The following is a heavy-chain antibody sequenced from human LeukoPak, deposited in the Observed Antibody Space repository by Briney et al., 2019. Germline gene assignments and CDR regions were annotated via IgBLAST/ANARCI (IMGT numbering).Heavy chain of an antibody. Sequence: GGSLRLSCAGSGFTFRDYSMNWVRQAPGTGLEWVSYISSDNSVLYYANSVRGRFTISRDSAKNSLYLQMNSLRDEDTAIYYCARGFNFDVWGQGTMVTVSS. CDR2: ISSDNSVL. J-gene: IGHJ3*01. CDR3: ARGFNFDV. CDR1: GFTFRDYS. V-gene: IGHV3-48*02.